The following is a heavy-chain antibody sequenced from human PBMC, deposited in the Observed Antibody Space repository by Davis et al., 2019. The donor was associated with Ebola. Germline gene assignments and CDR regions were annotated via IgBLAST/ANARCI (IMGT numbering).Heavy chain of an antibody. CDR2: IIPIFGTA. CDR1: GGTFSSYA. Sequence: SVKVSCKASGGTFSSYAIRWVRQAPGQGLEWMGGIIPIFGTANYAQKFQGRVTITADESTSTAYMELSSLRSEDTAVYYCARDTPHCTNGVCLGSYWGQGTRVTVSS. CDR3: ARDTPHCTNGVCLGSY. V-gene: IGHV1-69*13. J-gene: IGHJ4*02. D-gene: IGHD2-8*01.